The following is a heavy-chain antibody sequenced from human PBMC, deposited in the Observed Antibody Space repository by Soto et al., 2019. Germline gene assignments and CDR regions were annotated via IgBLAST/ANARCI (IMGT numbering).Heavy chain of an antibody. CDR3: ARDGPGDYYGMDV. V-gene: IGHV1-69*13. CDR2: IIPIFGTA. Sequence: ASVKVSCKASGGTFSSYAISWVRQAPGQGLEWMGGIIPIFGTANYAQEFQGRVTITADESTSTAYMELSSLRSEDTAVYYCARDGPGDYYGMDVWGQGTTVTVSS. J-gene: IGHJ6*02. CDR1: GGTFSSYA. D-gene: IGHD7-27*01.